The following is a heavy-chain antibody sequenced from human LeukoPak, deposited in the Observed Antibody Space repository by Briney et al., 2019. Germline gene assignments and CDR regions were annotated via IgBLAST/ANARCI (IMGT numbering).Heavy chain of an antibody. V-gene: IGHV1-2*02. CDR1: GYTFTAYY. CDR2: INPNSGGT. J-gene: IGHJ4*02. Sequence: ASVKVSCKASGYTFTAYYVYWVRQAPGQGLEWMGWINPNSGGTNYAQKFQGRVTMTRDTSISTAYMELSRLTSDDTAVYYCARVSLTAQYLLDYGGQGTLVTVSS. D-gene: IGHD2/OR15-2a*01. CDR3: ARVSLTAQYLLDY.